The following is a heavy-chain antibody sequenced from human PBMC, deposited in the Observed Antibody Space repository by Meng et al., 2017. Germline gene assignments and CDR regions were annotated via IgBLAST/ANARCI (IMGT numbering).Heavy chain of an antibody. CDR2: INHSGST. J-gene: IGHJ4*02. CDR1: GGSFSGYY. Sequence: VPLQQWGAGLLKPSETLSLPWAVYGGSFSGYYWSWIRQPPGKGLEWIGEINHSGSTNYNPSLKSRVTISVDTSKNQFSLKLSSVTAADTAVYYCARVGKVVTAPLTYWGQGTLVTVSS. V-gene: IGHV4-34*01. D-gene: IGHD2-21*02. CDR3: ARVGKVVTAPLTY.